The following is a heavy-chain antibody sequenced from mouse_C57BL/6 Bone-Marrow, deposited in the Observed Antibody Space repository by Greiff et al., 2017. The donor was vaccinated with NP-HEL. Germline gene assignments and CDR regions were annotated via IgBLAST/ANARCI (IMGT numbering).Heavy chain of an antibody. CDR1: GYTFTSYW. V-gene: IGHV1-59*01. D-gene: IGHD3-2*02. CDR3: ARRLRLPFNY. J-gene: IGHJ2*01. CDR2: IDPSDSYT. Sequence: QVQLQQPGAELVRPGTSVKLSCKASGYTFTSYWMHWVKQRPGQGLEGTGLIDPSDSYTNYNQKFKGKATLTVDTSSSTAYMQLSSLTSEDSAVYYCARRLRLPFNYWGQGTTLTVSS.